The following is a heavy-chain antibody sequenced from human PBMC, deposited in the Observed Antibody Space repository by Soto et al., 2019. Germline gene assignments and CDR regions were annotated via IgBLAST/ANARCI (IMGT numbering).Heavy chain of an antibody. D-gene: IGHD3-3*01. CDR2: ISGSGGST. Sequence: GGSLRLSCAASGFTFSSYAMSWVRQAPGKGLEWVSAISGSGGSTYYADSVKGRFTISRDNSKNTLYLQMNSLRAEDTAVYYCAKDALRFLEWLLYPDYYYGMDVWGQGTTVTVSS. J-gene: IGHJ6*02. V-gene: IGHV3-23*01. CDR3: AKDALRFLEWLLYPDYYYGMDV. CDR1: GFTFSSYA.